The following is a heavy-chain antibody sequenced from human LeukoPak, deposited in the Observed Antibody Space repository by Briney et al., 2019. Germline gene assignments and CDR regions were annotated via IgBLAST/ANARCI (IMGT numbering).Heavy chain of an antibody. Sequence: GGSLRLSCGASGFTFSRNGMHWVRQTPGKGLEWVTVIWYDGSKKYYADSVKGRFTISRDNSKNTLYLQMYSLRAEDTAVYYCAKDDAQGGFDYWGQGTLVTVSS. CDR1: GFTFSRNG. CDR3: AKDDAQGGFDY. CDR2: IWYDGSKK. D-gene: IGHD3-16*01. J-gene: IGHJ4*02. V-gene: IGHV3-33*06.